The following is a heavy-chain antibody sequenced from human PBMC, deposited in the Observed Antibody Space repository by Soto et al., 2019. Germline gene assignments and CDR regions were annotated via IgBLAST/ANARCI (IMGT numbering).Heavy chain of an antibody. CDR3: ARHVVVPAWHFDY. CDR2: IYYSGSA. Sequence: SETLSLTCTVSGGSISSGGYYWSWIRQHPGKGLEWIGYIYYSGSAYYNPSLKSRVTISVDTSKNQFSLKLSSVTAADTAVYYCARHVVVPAWHFDYWGQGTLVTVSS. D-gene: IGHD2-2*01. J-gene: IGHJ4*02. CDR1: GGSISSGGYY. V-gene: IGHV4-31*03.